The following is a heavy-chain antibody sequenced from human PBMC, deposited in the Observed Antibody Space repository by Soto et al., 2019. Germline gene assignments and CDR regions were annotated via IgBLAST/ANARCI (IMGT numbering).Heavy chain of an antibody. CDR3: ASPWVPVTTYEGRDY. CDR1: GFTFSSYA. D-gene: IGHD4-17*01. CDR2: ISGSGGST. V-gene: IGHV3-23*01. J-gene: IGHJ4*02. Sequence: EVQLLESGGGLVQPGGSLRLSCAASGFTFSSYAMSWVRQAPGKGLEWVSAISGSGGSTYYADSVKGRFTISRDNSKNTLYLQMNSLRAEDTAVYSCASPWVPVTTYEGRDYWGQGTLVTVSS.